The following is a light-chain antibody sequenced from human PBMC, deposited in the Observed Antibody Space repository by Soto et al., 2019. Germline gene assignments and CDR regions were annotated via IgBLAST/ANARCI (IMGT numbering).Light chain of an antibody. V-gene: IGLV7-43*01. CDR2: NTS. J-gene: IGLJ3*02. CDR3: LLYYGGAHWV. Sequence: QAVVTQEPSLTVSPGGTVTLTCASSTGAVTSGYYPNWFQQKPGQAPRALIYNTSNKHLWTPARFSGSLLGGKAALTLSGVQPEDEAEYFCLLYYGGAHWVFGGGTKLTVL. CDR1: TGAVTSGYY.